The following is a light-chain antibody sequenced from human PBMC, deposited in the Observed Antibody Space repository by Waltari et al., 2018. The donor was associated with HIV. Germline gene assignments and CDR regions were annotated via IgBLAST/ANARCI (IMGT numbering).Light chain of an antibody. V-gene: IGKV4-1*01. J-gene: IGKJ2*01. CDR1: QSVLNSASTKNS. CDR3: QQHYTIPYT. Sequence: DIVMTQSPDSLAVSLGERATLNRKPTQSVLNSASTKNSLSWYQQKPGHPPKLLIYWASTRESGVPDRFSGSGSGTDFTLTISSLQAEDVAVYYCQQHYTIPYTFGQGTKLEIK. CDR2: WAS.